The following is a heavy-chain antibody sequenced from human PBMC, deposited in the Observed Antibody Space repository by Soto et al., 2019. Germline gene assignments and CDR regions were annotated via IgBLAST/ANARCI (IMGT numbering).Heavy chain of an antibody. CDR2: IYYSGST. CDR3: ARVMVRGVPFDY. D-gene: IGHD3-10*01. CDR1: GGSISSGGYY. Sequence: QVQLQESGPGLVKPSQTLSLTCTVSGGSISSGGYYWSWIRQHPGKGLEWIGYIYYSGSTYYNPSLKSRLTISVDTSKNQYSLKLSSVTAADTAVDYCARVMVRGVPFDYWGQGTLVTVSS. V-gene: IGHV4-31*03. J-gene: IGHJ4*02.